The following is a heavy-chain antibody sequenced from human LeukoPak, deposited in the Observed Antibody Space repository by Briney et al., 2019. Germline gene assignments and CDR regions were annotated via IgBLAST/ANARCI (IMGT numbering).Heavy chain of an antibody. CDR3: AKRSGHYYDKSGLDH. Sequence: GGSLRLSCAASGFTVSNNYMNWVRQAPGKGLEWVSIIYSDGNTHYADSVKGRFTISRDNSKNTLYLQMNSLRAEDTAVYYCAKRSGHYYDKSGLDHWGQGSLVTVSS. J-gene: IGHJ4*02. D-gene: IGHD3-22*01. CDR1: GFTVSNNY. V-gene: IGHV3-66*01. CDR2: IYSDGNT.